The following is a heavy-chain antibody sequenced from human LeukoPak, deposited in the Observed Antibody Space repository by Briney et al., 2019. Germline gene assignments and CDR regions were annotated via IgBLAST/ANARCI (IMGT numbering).Heavy chain of an antibody. Sequence: ASVKVSCKASGGTFSSYAISWVRHAPGQGLEWMGGIIPIFGTANYAQTFQGRVTITADESTSTAYMELSSLRSEDTAVYYCARAEDSSHCSSSSCYGVWFDPWGQGTLVTVSS. J-gene: IGHJ5*02. V-gene: IGHV1-69*13. CDR3: ARAEDSSHCSSSSCYGVWFDP. CDR1: GGTFSSYA. CDR2: IIPIFGTA. D-gene: IGHD2-2*01.